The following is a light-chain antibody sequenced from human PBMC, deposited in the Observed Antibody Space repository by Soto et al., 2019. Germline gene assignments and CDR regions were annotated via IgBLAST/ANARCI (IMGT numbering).Light chain of an antibody. V-gene: IGKV3-20*01. CDR1: QSIIVNQ. CDR2: NGP. CDR3: QKYGSLPPT. Sequence: ENVLTHSPGTLSLSPVERATLTCRASQSIIVNQLAWYRQKPGQPPRLLIYNGPHRATGIPDRFSGSGSGTDFTLTISRLEPEDCAVDHGQKYGSLPPTFGQGTRVAIK. J-gene: IGKJ1*01.